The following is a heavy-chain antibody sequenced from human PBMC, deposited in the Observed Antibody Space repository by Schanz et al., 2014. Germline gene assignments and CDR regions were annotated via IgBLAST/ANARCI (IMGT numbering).Heavy chain of an antibody. Sequence: QVQLVESGGGVFQPGGSLRLSCAASGFKFSDYGMHWVRQAPGKGLEWVSFQWSDGSKRYYADSVKGRFTISRDNSKTTLYLQVDSLRPDDTAVYFCAKALPSHSSGSIDYWGQGTLVSVSS. J-gene: IGHJ4*02. CDR1: GFKFSDYG. CDR3: AKALPSHSSGSIDY. D-gene: IGHD3-22*01. V-gene: IGHV3-30*02. CDR2: QWSDGSKR.